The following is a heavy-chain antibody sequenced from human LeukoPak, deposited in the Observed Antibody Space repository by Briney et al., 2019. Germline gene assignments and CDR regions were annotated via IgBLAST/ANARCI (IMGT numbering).Heavy chain of an antibody. CDR3: AREDGSGSFSNLSFDY. J-gene: IGHJ4*02. D-gene: IGHD3-10*01. CDR2: IYPGDSDT. V-gene: IGHV5-51*01. CDR1: GYSFTSYW. Sequence: GESLKISCKGSGYSFTSYWIGWVRQMPGKGLEWMGIIYPGDSDTRYSPSFQGQVTISADKSISTAYLQWSSLKASDTAMYYCAREDGSGSFSNLSFDYWGQGTLVTVPS.